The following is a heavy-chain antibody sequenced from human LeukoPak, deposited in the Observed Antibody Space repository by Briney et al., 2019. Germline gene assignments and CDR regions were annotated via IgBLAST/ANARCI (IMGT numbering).Heavy chain of an antibody. CDR2: LSNDGNSY. D-gene: IGHD3-22*01. J-gene: IGHJ4*02. Sequence: PGGSLRLSCAASGFTFDDYAMNWVRQAPGKGLEWVALLSNDGNSYAYADSVKGRFTLSGDKSKTTLYLQMNSLRAEDTAVYYCARGYYYYDSSLWGGYWGQGTLVTVSS. V-gene: IGHV3-30*03. CDR3: ARGYYYYDSSLWGGY. CDR1: GFTFDDYA.